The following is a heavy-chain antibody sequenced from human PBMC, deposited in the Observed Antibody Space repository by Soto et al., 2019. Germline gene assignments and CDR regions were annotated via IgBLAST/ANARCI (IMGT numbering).Heavy chain of an antibody. CDR3: ARGSPLCRAADY. CDR2: ISSSSSYI. CDR1: GFTFSSYS. D-gene: IGHD2-15*01. J-gene: IGHJ4*02. V-gene: IGHV3-21*01. Sequence: EVQLVESGGGLVKPGGSLRLSCAASGFTFSSYSMNWVRQAPGKGLEWVSSISSSSSYIYYADSVKGRFTISRDNAKNARSLQMNSVRAEDTAVYYCARGSPLCRAADYWGQGPLVTVSS.